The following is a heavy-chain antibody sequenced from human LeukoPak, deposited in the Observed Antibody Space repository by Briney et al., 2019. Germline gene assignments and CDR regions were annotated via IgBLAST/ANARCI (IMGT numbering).Heavy chain of an antibody. CDR2: MNPNSGNT. Sequence: ASVKVSCKASGYTFTSYDINWVRQATGQGLEWMGWMNPNSGNTGYGRKFQGRVTITRNTSISTAYMELSSLRSEDTAVYYCARDNDSRDPPHFDYWGQGTLVTVSS. J-gene: IGHJ4*02. CDR1: GYTFTSYD. D-gene: IGHD3-16*01. CDR3: ARDNDSRDPPHFDY. V-gene: IGHV1-8*03.